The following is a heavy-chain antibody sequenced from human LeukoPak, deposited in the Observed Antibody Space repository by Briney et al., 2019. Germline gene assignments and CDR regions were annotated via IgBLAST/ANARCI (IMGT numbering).Heavy chain of an antibody. CDR1: GFTFSSYS. J-gene: IGHJ4*02. CDR2: ISSSSSTI. V-gene: IGHV3-48*01. D-gene: IGHD2-2*01. CDR3: AKDLYHTYYYDH. Sequence: PGGSLRLSCAASGFTFSSYSMNWVRQAPGKGLEWVSYISSSSSTIYYADSVKGRFTISRDNSKNTLYLQMNSLRAEDTAVYYCAKDLYHTYYYDHWGQGTLVTVSS.